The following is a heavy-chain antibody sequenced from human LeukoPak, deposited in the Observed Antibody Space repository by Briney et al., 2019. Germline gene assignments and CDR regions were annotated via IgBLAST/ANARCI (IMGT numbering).Heavy chain of an antibody. CDR2: INPNSGGT. Sequence: GASVKVSCMASGYTFTGYYMHWVRQAPGQGLEWMGWINPNSGGTNYAQKFQGRVTMTRDTSISTAYMELSRLRSDDTAVYYCARELGIRNDAFDIWGQGTMVTVSS. J-gene: IGHJ3*02. V-gene: IGHV1-2*02. CDR3: ARELGIRNDAFDI. D-gene: IGHD7-27*01. CDR1: GYTFTGYY.